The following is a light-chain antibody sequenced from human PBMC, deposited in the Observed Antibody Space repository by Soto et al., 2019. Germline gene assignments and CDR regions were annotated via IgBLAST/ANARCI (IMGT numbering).Light chain of an antibody. CDR2: DVS. Sequence: DIQMTQSPSTLSSSVGERVTLTCRARQSVSNWLAWYQQKPGNAPKVLIYDVSSLESGVPSRLSGSGSGTEFILTISSLQPDDFATYYCQQYNSYWTFGQGTKVDIK. CDR3: QQYNSYWT. J-gene: IGKJ1*01. CDR1: QSVSNW. V-gene: IGKV1-5*01.